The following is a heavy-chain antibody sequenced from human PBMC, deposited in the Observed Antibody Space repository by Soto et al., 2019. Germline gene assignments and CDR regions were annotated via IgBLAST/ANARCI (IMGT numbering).Heavy chain of an antibody. CDR1: GGSISSGGYY. J-gene: IGHJ4*02. CDR3: ARAGDGVGASVVDY. CDR2: IYYSGST. V-gene: IGHV4-31*03. D-gene: IGHD1-26*01. Sequence: QVQLQKSGPGLVKPSQTLSLTYTVSGGSISSGGYYWSWIRQHPGKGLEWIGYIYYSGSTCYNTSLKSRVNITVDTSKNQFSLKLSSVTAADTAGYYCARAGDGVGASVVDYWGQGTLVTVSS.